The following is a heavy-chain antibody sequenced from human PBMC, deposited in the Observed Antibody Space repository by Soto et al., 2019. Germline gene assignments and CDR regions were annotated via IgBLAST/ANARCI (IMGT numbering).Heavy chain of an antibody. Sequence: PGGSLRLSCAASGFTFGSHAMSWVRQAPGKGLEWVSAISGSGGSTNYADSVKGRFTISRDNSKNTVYLQMSSLRVDDTAVYYCAKDRSSGWYRPDAFDYWGQG. J-gene: IGHJ4*02. CDR3: AKDRSSGWYRPDAFDY. CDR2: ISGSGGST. CDR1: GFTFGSHA. D-gene: IGHD6-19*01. V-gene: IGHV3-23*01.